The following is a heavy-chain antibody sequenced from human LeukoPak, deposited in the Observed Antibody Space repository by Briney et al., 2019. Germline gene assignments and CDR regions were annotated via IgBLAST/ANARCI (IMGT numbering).Heavy chain of an antibody. Sequence: GGSLRLSCAASGFTFSSYGMHWVRQAPGKGLEWVSSISSSSYIYYADSVKGRFTISRDNAKNSLYLQMNSLRAEDTAVYYCARILNFPDGDYWGQGTLVTVSS. V-gene: IGHV3-21*01. D-gene: IGHD2-8*02. CDR2: ISSSSYI. CDR1: GFTFSSYG. CDR3: ARILNFPDGDY. J-gene: IGHJ4*02.